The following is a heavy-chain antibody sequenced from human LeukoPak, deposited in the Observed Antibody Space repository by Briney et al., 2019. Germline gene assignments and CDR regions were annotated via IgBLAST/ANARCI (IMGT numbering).Heavy chain of an antibody. J-gene: IGHJ4*02. Sequence: TGGSLRLSCAASGFTFSNYLMNWVRQAAGKGLEWGASIQRDGSEKYYVESVKGRFTISRDNAKNSLYLQMNSLRADATAVYSCARQGYSSGKWGQGTLVTVSS. CDR2: IQRDGSEK. V-gene: IGHV3-7*01. CDR3: ARQGYSSGK. CDR1: GFTFSNYL. D-gene: IGHD6-19*01.